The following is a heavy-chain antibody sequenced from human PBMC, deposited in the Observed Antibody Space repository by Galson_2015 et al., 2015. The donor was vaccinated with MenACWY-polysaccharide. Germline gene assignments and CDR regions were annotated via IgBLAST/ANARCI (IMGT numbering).Heavy chain of an antibody. J-gene: IGHJ6*02. Sequence: SLRLSCAASGFRINTYYMNWVRQTPGKGLEWVSSISKSGNDMQYTVPVRGRFTISRDIAKNSLFLQMNSLGVEDTAIYYRAKDFHNYGMDVWGHGTTVTVSS. CDR3: AKDFHNYGMDV. V-gene: IGHV3-21*06. CDR2: ISKSGNDM. CDR1: GFRINTYY.